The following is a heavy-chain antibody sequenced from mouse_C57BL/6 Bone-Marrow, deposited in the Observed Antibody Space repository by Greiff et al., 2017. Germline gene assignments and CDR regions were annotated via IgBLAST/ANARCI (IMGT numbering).Heavy chain of an antibody. D-gene: IGHD1-1*01. CDR3: ARLGTTVVGYFDY. J-gene: IGHJ2*01. V-gene: IGHV14-3*01. CDR2: IDPANGNT. CDR1: GFNIKNTY. Sequence: EVQLQQSVAELVRPVASVKLSCTASGFNIKNTYMHWVKQRPEQGLEWIGRIDPANGNTKYAPTFPGKATITADTSSNTAYLQLSSLTTEDTAIDCGARLGTTVVGYFDYWGQGTTLTVSS.